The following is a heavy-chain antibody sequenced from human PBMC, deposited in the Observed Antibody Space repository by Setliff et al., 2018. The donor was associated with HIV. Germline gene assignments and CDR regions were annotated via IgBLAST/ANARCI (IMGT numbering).Heavy chain of an antibody. D-gene: IGHD3-10*01. J-gene: IGHJ6*03. V-gene: IGHV1-69*13. CDR2: LIPIFGTA. CDR1: GGTFSSYA. CDR3: ARGRYGSGTYWGLYYYYYMDV. Sequence: SVKVSCKASGGTFSSYAISWVRQAPGQGLEWMGGLIPIFGTANYAQKFQGRVTITADESTSTAYMELSSLRSEDTAVYYCARGRYGSGTYWGLYYYYYMDVWGKGTTVTGSS.